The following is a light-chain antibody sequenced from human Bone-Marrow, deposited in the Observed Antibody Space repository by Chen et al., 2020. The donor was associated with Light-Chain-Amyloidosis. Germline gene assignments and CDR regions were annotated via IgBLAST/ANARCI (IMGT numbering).Light chain of an antibody. CDR2: TND. J-gene: IGLJ2*01. CDR1: RFDSGSNH. CDR3: ATWDDSLDGPV. V-gene: IGLV1-44*01. Sequence: QSVLTQPPSASGTPGQRVTISCSGSRFDSGSNHVNWYQHLPGTAPKLLIFTNDQRPSGVPDRFSGSKSGTSASLAISGLQSEDEADYYCATWDDSLDGPVFGGGTKLTVL.